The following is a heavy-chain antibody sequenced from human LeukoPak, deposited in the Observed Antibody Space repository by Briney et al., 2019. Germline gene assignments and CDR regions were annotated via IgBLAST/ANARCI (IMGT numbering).Heavy chain of an antibody. J-gene: IGHJ4*02. V-gene: IGHV4-30-4*01. CDR3: ARGVRGRKWYYFDS. CDR2: IYHSGST. CDR1: GDSITSGDYY. Sequence: SETLSLTCSVSGDSITSGDYYWTWIRQSPGEGLEWLGYIYHSGSTLYHPSLGSRPSLSVDTSKNQFSLTLTSVTAADSAVFYCARGVRGRKWYYFDSWGRGTLVTVSS. D-gene: IGHD2-15*01.